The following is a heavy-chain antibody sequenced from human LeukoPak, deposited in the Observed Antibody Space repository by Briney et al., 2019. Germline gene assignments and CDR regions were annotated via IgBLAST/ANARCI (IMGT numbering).Heavy chain of an antibody. CDR2: INPSGGST. V-gene: IGHV1-46*01. D-gene: IGHD3-10*01. J-gene: IGHJ4*02. CDR1: GYTFTSYY. CDR3: ARGRISGSGSYGGDY. Sequence: GASVKVSCKASGYTFTSYYMHWVRQAPGQGLEWMGIINPSGGSTSYAQKFQGRVTMTRDMSTSTVYMELSSLRSDDTAVYYCARGRISGSGSYGGDYWGQGTLVTVSS.